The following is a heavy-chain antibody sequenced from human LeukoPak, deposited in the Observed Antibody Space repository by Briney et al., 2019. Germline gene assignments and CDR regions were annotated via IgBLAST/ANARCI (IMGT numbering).Heavy chain of an antibody. D-gene: IGHD3-22*01. Sequence: PSEALSLTCSVSGGSISSSSYYWGWIRQPPGKGLEWIGIINYSGITYYNPSLKSRVTIFVDTSNNQFSLKLNSVTAADTAVYFCARRRDSGGHFSFDYWGQGILVIVFS. CDR3: ARRRDSGGHFSFDY. CDR1: GGSISSSSYY. V-gene: IGHV4-39*01. CDR2: INYSGIT. J-gene: IGHJ4*02.